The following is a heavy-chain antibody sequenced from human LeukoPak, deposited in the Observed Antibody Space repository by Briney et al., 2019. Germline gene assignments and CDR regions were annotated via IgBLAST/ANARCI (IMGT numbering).Heavy chain of an antibody. CDR1: GFTFSSYA. CDR3: ARGGQIFGVVTGFDY. D-gene: IGHD3-3*01. V-gene: IGHV3-30-3*01. J-gene: IGHJ4*02. Sequence: GRSPRLSCAASGFTFSSYAMHWVRQAPGKGLEWVAVISYDGSNKYYADSVKGRFTISRDNSKNTLYLQMNSLRAEDTAVYYCARGGQIFGVVTGFDYWGQGTLVTVSS. CDR2: ISYDGSNK.